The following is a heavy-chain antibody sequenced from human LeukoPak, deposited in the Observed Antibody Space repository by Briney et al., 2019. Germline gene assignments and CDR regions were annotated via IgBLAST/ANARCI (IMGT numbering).Heavy chain of an antibody. CDR3: ARVGGSSWGYFYYHMDV. CDR2: INSDGSSP. V-gene: IGHV3-74*01. D-gene: IGHD6-13*01. CDR1: GFTFNSYL. J-gene: IGHJ6*03. Sequence: GGSLRLSCAASGFTFNSYLIHWVRQAPGKGLVWVSRINSDGSSPTYADSVKGRFTISRDNAKNTLYLQMNSLRSEDTAVYYCARVGGSSWGYFYYHMDVWGKGTAVTVSS.